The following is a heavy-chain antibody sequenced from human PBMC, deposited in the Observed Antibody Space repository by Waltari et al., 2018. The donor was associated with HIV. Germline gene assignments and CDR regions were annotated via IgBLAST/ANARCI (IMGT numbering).Heavy chain of an antibody. J-gene: IGHJ3*02. CDR1: GFTFDDYA. V-gene: IGHV3-9*01. CDR3: AKDMSSDDAFDI. Sequence: EVQLVESGGGLVQLGRSLRLSCAASGFTFDDYAMHWVRQAPGKGLEWVSGISWNNGSIGYADSVKGRFTISRDNAKNSLYLQMNSLRAEDTALYYCAKDMSSDDAFDIWGQGTMVTVSS. CDR2: ISWNNGSI.